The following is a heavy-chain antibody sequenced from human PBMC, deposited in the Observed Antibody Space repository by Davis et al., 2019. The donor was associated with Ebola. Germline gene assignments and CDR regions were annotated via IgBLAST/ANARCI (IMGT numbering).Heavy chain of an antibody. D-gene: IGHD4-23*01. J-gene: IGHJ4*02. V-gene: IGHV5-51*01. Sequence: GESPKISCKGSGYSFTDFWIGWVRQVPGKGLEWMGIIFPGDSDTRYSPSFHGQVTIPADKSTSTVYLQWASLTASDTATYYCERRISGGDSRGADFDYWGQGSLLIVSS. CDR1: GYSFTDFW. CDR2: IFPGDSDT. CDR3: ERRISGGDSRGADFDY.